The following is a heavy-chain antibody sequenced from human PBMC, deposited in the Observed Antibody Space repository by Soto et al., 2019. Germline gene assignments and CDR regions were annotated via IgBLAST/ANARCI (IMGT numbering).Heavy chain of an antibody. V-gene: IGHV3-72*01. J-gene: IGHJ6*02. D-gene: IGHD2-15*01. Sequence: EVRLVESGGGLVQPGGSLRLSCAASGFTFSDYYMDWVRQTPGKGLEWVGRSRNKAHSYTTKYAASVQGRFTVARDGSKSSVYTQMGSVKTGDTAVYYCGRGASGGSSAKYCGVDVWGQGTTVIVSS. CDR2: SRNKAHSYTT. CDR1: GFTFSDYY. CDR3: GRGASGGSSAKYCGVDV.